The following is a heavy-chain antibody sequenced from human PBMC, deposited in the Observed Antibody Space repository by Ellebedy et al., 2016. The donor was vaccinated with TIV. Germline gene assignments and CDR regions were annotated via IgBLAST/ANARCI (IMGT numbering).Heavy chain of an antibody. V-gene: IGHV1-46*01. Sequence: ASVKVSCKASGYTFTSYYMHWVRQAPGQGLEWMGIINPSGGSTSYAQKFQGRVTMTRDTSTSTVYMELSSLRSEDTAMYYCARAPTMVRGVISLCYYYGMDVWGQGTTVTVSS. D-gene: IGHD3-10*01. CDR2: INPSGGST. CDR3: ARAPTMVRGVISLCYYYGMDV. CDR1: GYTFTSYY. J-gene: IGHJ6*02.